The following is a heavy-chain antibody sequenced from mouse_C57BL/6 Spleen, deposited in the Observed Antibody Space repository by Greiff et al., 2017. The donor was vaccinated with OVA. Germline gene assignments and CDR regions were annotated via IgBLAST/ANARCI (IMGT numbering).Heavy chain of an antibody. CDR2: INPSSGYT. CDR3: ARSDGYQYYFDY. V-gene: IGHV1-4*01. J-gene: IGHJ2*01. D-gene: IGHD2-3*01. Sequence: QVQLLQSGAELVRPGASVKLSCKASGYTFTSYSMHWVKQRPGQGLEWIGYINPSSGYTKYNQKFKDKATLTADKSSSTAYMQLSSLTSEDSAVYYCARSDGYQYYFDYWGQGTTLTVSS. CDR1: GYTFTSYS.